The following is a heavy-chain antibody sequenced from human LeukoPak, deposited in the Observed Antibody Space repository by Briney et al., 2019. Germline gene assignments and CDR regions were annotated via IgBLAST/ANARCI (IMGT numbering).Heavy chain of an antibody. CDR2: ISGSGGST. CDR1: GFTFSSYA. D-gene: IGHD2-2*01. J-gene: IGHJ4*02. Sequence: PGGSLRLSCAASGFTFSSYAMSWVRQAPGKGLEWVSAISGSGGSTYYADSVKGRFTISRDNSKNTLYLQMNSLRAEDTAVYYCAKVQTPLGYCSSTSCYPVRQYFDYWGQGTLVTVSS. V-gene: IGHV3-23*01. CDR3: AKVQTPLGYCSSTSCYPVRQYFDY.